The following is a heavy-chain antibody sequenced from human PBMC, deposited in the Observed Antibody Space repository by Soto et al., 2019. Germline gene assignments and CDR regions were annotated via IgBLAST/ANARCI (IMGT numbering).Heavy chain of an antibody. CDR3: AAYAGMDV. V-gene: IGHV3-30*03. CDR1: GFTFSSYG. J-gene: IGHJ6*02. CDR2: ISYDGSNK. Sequence: GGSLRLSCAASGFTFSSYGMHWVRQAPGKGLEWVAVISYDGSNKYYADSVKGRFTISRDNSKNTLYLQMNGLRAEDTAVYYCAAYAGMDVWGQASTVTVS.